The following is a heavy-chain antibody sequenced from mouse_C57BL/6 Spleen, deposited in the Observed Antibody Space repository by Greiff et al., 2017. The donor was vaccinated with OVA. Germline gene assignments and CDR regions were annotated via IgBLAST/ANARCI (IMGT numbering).Heavy chain of an antibody. V-gene: IGHV1-15*01. CDR3: TSLIYYDYPY. D-gene: IGHD2-4*01. J-gene: IGHJ3*01. CDR2: IDPETGGT. Sequence: QVQLKESGAELVRPGASVTLSCKASGYTFTDYEMHWVKQTPVHGLEWIGAIDPETGGTAYNQKFKGKAILTADKSSSTAYMELRSLTSEDSAVYYCTSLIYYDYPYWGQGTLVTVSA. CDR1: GYTFTDYE.